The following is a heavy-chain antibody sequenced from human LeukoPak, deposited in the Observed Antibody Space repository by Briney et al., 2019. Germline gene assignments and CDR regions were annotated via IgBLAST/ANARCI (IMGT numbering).Heavy chain of an antibody. V-gene: IGHV3-7*01. D-gene: IGHD1-1*01. J-gene: IGHJ3*02. CDR2: IKEDGSKK. CDR1: RFTFSSSW. CDR3: VRNLAYNAFDI. Sequence: GGSLRLSCAASRFTFSSSWMTWVRQPPGKGLEWVATIKEDGSKKDYEDSVKGRFTISRDNVKNSLYLQMDSLRAEDTAVYFCVRNLAYNAFDIWGQGTMVTVSS.